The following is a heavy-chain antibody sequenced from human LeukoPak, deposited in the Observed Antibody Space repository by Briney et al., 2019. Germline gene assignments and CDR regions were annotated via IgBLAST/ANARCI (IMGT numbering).Heavy chain of an antibody. J-gene: IGHJ4*02. D-gene: IGHD3-10*01. CDR3: ARVGYYYGSGSYYNEN. CDR2: IYHSGST. Sequence: SETLSLTCTVSGYSISSGYYWGWIRQPPGKGLEWIGSIYHSGSTYYNPSLKSRVTISVDTSKNQFSLKLSSVTAADTAVYYRARVGYYYGSGSYYNENWGQGTLVTVSS. V-gene: IGHV4-38-2*02. CDR1: GYSISSGYY.